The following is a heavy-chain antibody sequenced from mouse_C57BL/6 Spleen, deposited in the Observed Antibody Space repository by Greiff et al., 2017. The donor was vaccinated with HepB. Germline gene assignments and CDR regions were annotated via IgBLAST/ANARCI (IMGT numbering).Heavy chain of an antibody. V-gene: IGHV5-17*01. D-gene: IGHD1-1*01. CDR3: AAPLLRAWFAY. Sequence: EVQRVESGGGLVKPGGSLKLSCAASGFTFSDYGMHWVRQAPEKGLEWVAYISSGSSTIYYADTVKGRFTISRDNAKNTLFLQMTSLRSEDTAMYYCAAPLLRAWFAYWGQGTLVTVSA. CDR1: GFTFSDYG. CDR2: ISSGSSTI. J-gene: IGHJ3*01.